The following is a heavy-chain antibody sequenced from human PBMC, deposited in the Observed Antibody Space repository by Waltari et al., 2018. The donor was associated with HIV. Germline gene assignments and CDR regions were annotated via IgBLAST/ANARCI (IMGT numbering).Heavy chain of an antibody. J-gene: IGHJ3*02. V-gene: IGHV3-23*01. CDR2: ITGSGGTT. D-gene: IGHD2-2*01. CDR3: ASRYDSDAFDI. CDR1: GFTFRRSV. Sequence: EVQLLESGGGLVQPGGSLRLSCAASGFTFRRSVLTWVRQAPGKGLGWVSAITGSGGTTYHADTVKGRFTISRDNSKNTLYLQMNSLRAEDTAVYYCASRYDSDAFDIWGQGTMVTVSS.